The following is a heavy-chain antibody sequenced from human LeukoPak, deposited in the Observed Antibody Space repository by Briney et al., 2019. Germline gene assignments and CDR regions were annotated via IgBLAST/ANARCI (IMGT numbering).Heavy chain of an antibody. CDR1: GGSISSSSYY. CDR2: IYYSGST. Sequence: SETLSLTCTVSGGSISSSSYYWGWIRQPPGKGLEWIGSIYYSGSTYYNPSLKSRVTISVDTSKNQFSLKLSSVTAADTAVYYCARWATRPYYFDYWGQGTLVTVSS. CDR3: ARWATRPYYFDY. D-gene: IGHD1-14*01. J-gene: IGHJ4*02. V-gene: IGHV4-39*07.